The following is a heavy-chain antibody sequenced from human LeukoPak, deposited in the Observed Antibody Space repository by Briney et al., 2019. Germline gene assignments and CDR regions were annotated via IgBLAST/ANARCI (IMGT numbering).Heavy chain of an antibody. Sequence: SETLSLTCTVSGGSINSYYWSWIRQPPGKGLEWIAYTYYSGSAHYNSSLKSRVTISVDTSKNQFSLKMKSVTAADTAVYYCAREGVLYGMDVWGQGTTVTVSS. CDR2: TYYSGSA. V-gene: IGHV4-59*01. CDR1: GGSINSYY. J-gene: IGHJ6*02. D-gene: IGHD3-10*01. CDR3: AREGVLYGMDV.